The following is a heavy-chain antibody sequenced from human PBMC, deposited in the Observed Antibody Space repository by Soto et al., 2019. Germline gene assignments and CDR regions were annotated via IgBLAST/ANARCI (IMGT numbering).Heavy chain of an antibody. J-gene: IGHJ4*02. CDR3: ARLVVVAPVANV. V-gene: IGHV4-39*02. Sequence: SETLSLTCSVSGGSINYNSYHWGWIRQPPGQGLEWIGSIFYTGTTFYNPSLESRVTMSVDTSKNSFSLHLTSVTAADTAVYFCARLVVVAPVANVWGQGXLVTVYS. D-gene: IGHD2-2*01. CDR1: GGSINYNSYH. CDR2: IFYTGTT.